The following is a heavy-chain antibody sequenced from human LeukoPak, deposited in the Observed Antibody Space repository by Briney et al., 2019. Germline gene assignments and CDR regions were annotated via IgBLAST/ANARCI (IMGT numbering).Heavy chain of an antibody. Sequence: GGSLRLSCAASGFTFSSYSMNWVRQAPGKGLEWVSSISSSSSYIYYADSVKGRFTISRDNAKNSLYLQMNSLRAEDTAVYYCARDPCSSTSCSRFDYWGQGTLVTVSS. CDR2: ISSSSSYI. D-gene: IGHD2-2*01. CDR1: GFTFSSYS. J-gene: IGHJ4*02. V-gene: IGHV3-21*01. CDR3: ARDPCSSTSCSRFDY.